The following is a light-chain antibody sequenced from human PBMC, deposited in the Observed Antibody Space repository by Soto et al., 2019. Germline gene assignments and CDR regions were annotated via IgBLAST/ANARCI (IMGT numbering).Light chain of an antibody. CDR3: QQYNYWPT. J-gene: IGKJ1*01. V-gene: IGKV3-15*01. CDR2: DSS. CDR1: QSVSSN. Sequence: EIVMTQSPATLSVSPGERATLSCRASQSVSSNLAWYQQKPGQAPRLLIYDSSTRTTGIPARFSGSGSGTELTLTISSLQSEDFAIYYCQQYNYWPTFGQGTKVEIK.